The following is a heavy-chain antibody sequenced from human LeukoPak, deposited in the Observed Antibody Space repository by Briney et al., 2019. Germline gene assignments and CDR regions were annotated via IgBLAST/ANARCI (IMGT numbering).Heavy chain of an antibody. D-gene: IGHD6-19*01. Sequence: PSETLSLTCTVSGGSISSGGYYWSWIRQHPGKGLEWIGYIYYSGSTYYNPSLKSRVTISVDTSKNQFSLKLSSVTAADTAVYYCARGSSGWYGSFDYWGQGTLVTVSS. CDR3: ARGSSGWYGSFDY. CDR1: GGSISSGGYY. V-gene: IGHV4-31*03. CDR2: IYYSGST. J-gene: IGHJ4*02.